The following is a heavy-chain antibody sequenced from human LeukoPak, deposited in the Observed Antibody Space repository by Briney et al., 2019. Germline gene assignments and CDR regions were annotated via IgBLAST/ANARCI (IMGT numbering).Heavy chain of an antibody. Sequence: GGTLRLSCAASGFTFSSYGVSWVPQAPGKGLEGVSGISGSGHRTYYADSVKGRFTISRDNSKITLYLQLKRLRAEDTAVYYCAKDWGEYFDYVWGSFTSFDSWGQGTLVTVSS. CDR1: GFTFSSYG. CDR2: ISGSGHRT. J-gene: IGHJ4*02. CDR3: AKDWGEYFDYVWGSFTSFDS. V-gene: IGHV3-23*01. D-gene: IGHD3-16*01.